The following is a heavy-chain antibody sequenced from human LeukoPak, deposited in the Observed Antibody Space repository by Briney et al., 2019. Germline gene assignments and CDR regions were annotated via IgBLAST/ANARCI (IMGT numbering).Heavy chain of an antibody. CDR1: GGSLSGYH. V-gene: IGHV4-34*01. J-gene: IGHJ4*02. CDR3: ARYCSSTSCPPFDY. Sequence: SETLSLTCAVYGGSLSGYHWSWIRQPPGKGLEWIGEINHSGSTNYNPSLKSRVTISVDTSKNQFSLKLSSVTAADTAVYYCARYCSSTSCPPFDYWGQGTLVTVSS. CDR2: INHSGST. D-gene: IGHD2-2*01.